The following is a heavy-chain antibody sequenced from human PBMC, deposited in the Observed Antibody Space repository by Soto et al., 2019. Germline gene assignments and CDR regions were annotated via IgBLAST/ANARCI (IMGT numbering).Heavy chain of an antibody. J-gene: IGHJ5*02. Sequence: SETLSLTCTVSGGSISGSSYYWGWIRQPPGKGLEGFGSIYYSGSTYYNPSLKSRVTISVDTSKNQFSLMLSSVTAADTAVYYCARHFVRRITMIVVVTTIDWFDPWGQGTLVTVSS. D-gene: IGHD3-22*01. CDR1: GGSISGSSYY. CDR3: ARHFVRRITMIVVVTTIDWFDP. V-gene: IGHV4-39*01. CDR2: IYYSGST.